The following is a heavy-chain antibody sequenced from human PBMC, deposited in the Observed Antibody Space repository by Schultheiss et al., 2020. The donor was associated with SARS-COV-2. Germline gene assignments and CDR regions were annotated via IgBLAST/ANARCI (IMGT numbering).Heavy chain of an antibody. J-gene: IGHJ5*02. CDR1: GFTFSSYA. V-gene: IGHV3-23*01. D-gene: IGHD2-2*01. CDR3: ARGYCSSTSCQRTNWFDP. CDR2: ISGSGGST. Sequence: GGSLRLSCAASGFTFSSYAMSWVRQAPGKGLEWVSAISGSGGSTYYADSVKGRFTISRDNSKNTLYLQMNSLRAEDTAVYYCARGYCSSTSCQRTNWFDPWGQGTLVTVSS.